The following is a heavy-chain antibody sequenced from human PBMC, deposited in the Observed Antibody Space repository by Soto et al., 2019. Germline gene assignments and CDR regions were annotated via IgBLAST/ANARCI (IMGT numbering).Heavy chain of an antibody. CDR2: INHSGST. Sequence: SETLSLTCAVYGGSFSGYYWSWIRQPPGKGLEWIGEINHSGSTNYNPSLKSRVTISVDTSKNQFSLKLSSVTAADTAVYYCARYPRSNYYCSGSYYTSYGMEVWGKGTTVTVSS. CDR3: ARYPRSNYYCSGSYYTSYGMEV. D-gene: IGHD3-10*01. V-gene: IGHV4-34*01. J-gene: IGHJ6*04. CDR1: GGSFSGYY.